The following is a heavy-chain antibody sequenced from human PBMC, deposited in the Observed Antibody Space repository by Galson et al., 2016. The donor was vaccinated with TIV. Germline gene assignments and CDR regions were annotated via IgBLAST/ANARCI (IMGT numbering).Heavy chain of an antibody. CDR3: ARDGRAEGDYNAWGDY. Sequence: SLRLSCAASGFTVSDNSLTWVRQAPGKGLEWVSIIHGDGRTYYAGAVRDRFTIPRDNSKNTVYLQMNSLRAEDTAVYYCARDGRAEGDYNAWGDYWGQGALVTVSS. CDR1: GFTVSDNS. V-gene: IGHV3-66*01. D-gene: IGHD4-11*01. J-gene: IGHJ4*02. CDR2: IHGDGRT.